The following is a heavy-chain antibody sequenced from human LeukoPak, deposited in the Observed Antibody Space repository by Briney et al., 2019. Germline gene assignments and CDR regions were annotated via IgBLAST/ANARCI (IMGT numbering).Heavy chain of an antibody. CDR2: IRSKANSYAT. J-gene: IGHJ6*03. D-gene: IGHD4-17*01. CDR3: TTDGDYDMIGYYYMDV. V-gene: IGHV3-73*01. Sequence: GGSLRLSCAASGFTFSGSAMHWVRQASGKGLEWVGRIRSKANSYATAYAASVKGRFTISRDDSKNTAYLQMNSLKTEDTAVYYCTTDGDYDMIGYYYMDVWGQGTLVTVSS. CDR1: GFTFSGSA.